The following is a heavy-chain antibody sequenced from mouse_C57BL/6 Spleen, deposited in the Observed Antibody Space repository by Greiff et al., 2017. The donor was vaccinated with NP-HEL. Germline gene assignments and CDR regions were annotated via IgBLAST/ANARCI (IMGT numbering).Heavy chain of an antibody. D-gene: IGHD1-1*01. J-gene: IGHJ1*03. CDR1: GFTFSSYT. Sequence: EVQRVEPGGGLVKPGGSLTLSCAASGFTFSSYTLSWVRQTPEPRLEWVVTISGGGGNTYYPDSVKGRFTISRDNAKNTLYLQMSSLRSEDTALYYCARIYYYGRSPFFDVWGTGTTVTVSS. V-gene: IGHV5-9*01. CDR2: ISGGGGNT. CDR3: ARIYYYGRSPFFDV.